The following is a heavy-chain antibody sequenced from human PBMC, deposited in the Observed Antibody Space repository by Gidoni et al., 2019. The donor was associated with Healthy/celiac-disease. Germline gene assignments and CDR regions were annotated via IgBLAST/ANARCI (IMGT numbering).Heavy chain of an antibody. CDR3: ARGEFTMIDF. CDR1: GYTFTNYY. D-gene: IGHD3-22*01. V-gene: IGHV1-46*01. J-gene: IGHJ4*02. CDR2: IDPSGGST. Sequence: QVQLVQSGAEVKKPGASVKVSCKASGYTFTNYYIHWVRQAPGQGLEWMGLIDPSGGSTSYARKLQGRLTMTRDRSTTTVYMELSSLRSEDTAFYYCARGEFTMIDFWGQGTLVTVSS.